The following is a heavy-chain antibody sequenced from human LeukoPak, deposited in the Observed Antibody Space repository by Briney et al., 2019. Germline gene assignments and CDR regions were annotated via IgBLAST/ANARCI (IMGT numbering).Heavy chain of an antibody. D-gene: IGHD3-10*01. CDR2: INHSGST. CDR1: GGSFSGYY. CDR3: ASHMVRGGVY. V-gene: IGHV4-34*01. Sequence: TSETLSLTCAVYGGSFSGYYWSWIRQPPGKGLEWIGEINHSGSTNYNPSLKSRVTISVDTSKNQFSLKLSSVTAADTAVYYCASHMVRGGVYWGQGTLVTVSS. J-gene: IGHJ4*02.